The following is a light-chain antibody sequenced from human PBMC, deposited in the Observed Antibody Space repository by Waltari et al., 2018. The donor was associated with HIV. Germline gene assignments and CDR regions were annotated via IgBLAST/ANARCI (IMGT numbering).Light chain of an antibody. CDR1: SSNVGANI. J-gene: IGLJ2*01. CDR3: ATWDDNLNGLL. Sequence: QSVLTQPSSASGPPGQTVTIFCSGSSSNVGANILNWYQQLPGTAPKLLIYNNEQRPSGVPDRFSGSKSGTSASLAVSGLQPEDEADYYCATWDDNLNGLLFGGRTKLTVL. CDR2: NNE. V-gene: IGLV1-44*01.